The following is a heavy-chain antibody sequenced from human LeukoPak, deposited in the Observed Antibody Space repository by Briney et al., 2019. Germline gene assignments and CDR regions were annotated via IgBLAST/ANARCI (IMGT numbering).Heavy chain of an antibody. CDR1: GGSISSYY. CDR2: INHSGST. J-gene: IGHJ4*02. Sequence: SETLSLTCTVSGGSISSYYWSWIRQPPGKGLEWIGEINHSGSTNYNPSLKSRVTISVDTSKNQFSLKLSSVTAADTAVYYCARAXRLRFDYWGQGTLVTVSS. V-gene: IGHV4-34*01. CDR3: ARAXRLRFDY.